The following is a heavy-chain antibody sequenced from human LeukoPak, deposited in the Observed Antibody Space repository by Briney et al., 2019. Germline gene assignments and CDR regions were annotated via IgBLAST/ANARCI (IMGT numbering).Heavy chain of an antibody. D-gene: IGHD3-22*01. CDR1: GFTVSSNY. Sequence: GGSLRLSCAASGFTVSSNYMSWGRQAPGKGLEWVSVIYSGGSTYYADTVKGRFTISRDSSKNTMYLQMNSLRAEDTAVYYCASRNVDSSGYPFDYWGQGTLVTVSS. CDR2: IYSGGST. J-gene: IGHJ4*02. V-gene: IGHV3-66*01. CDR3: ASRNVDSSGYPFDY.